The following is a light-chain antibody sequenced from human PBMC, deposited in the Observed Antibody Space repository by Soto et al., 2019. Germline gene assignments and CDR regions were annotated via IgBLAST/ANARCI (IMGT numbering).Light chain of an antibody. CDR3: QQDYIIPLT. CDR1: QTVFYSSNNKNY. V-gene: IGKV4-1*01. CDR2: WAS. Sequence: DIVMTQSPDSLAVSLGERATINCKSSQTVFYSSNNKNYLAWYQQKPGQPPKLLIYWASTRESGVPDRFSGSGSGTDFTLTISSLQAEDVAVYYCQQDYIIPLTFGGGTKVEIK. J-gene: IGKJ4*01.